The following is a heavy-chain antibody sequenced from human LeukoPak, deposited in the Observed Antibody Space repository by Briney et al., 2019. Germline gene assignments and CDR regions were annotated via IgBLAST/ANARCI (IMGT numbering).Heavy chain of an antibody. CDR1: GGSFSGYY. D-gene: IGHD2-15*01. CDR3: ASRGYCSGGSCYYFDY. Sequence: SETLPLTCAVYGGSFSGYYWSWIRQPPGKGLEWIGEINHSGSTNYNPSLTSRVTISVDTSKNQFSLKLSSVTAADTAVYYCASRGYCSGGSCYYFDYWGQGTLVTVSS. J-gene: IGHJ4*02. CDR2: INHSGST. V-gene: IGHV4-34*01.